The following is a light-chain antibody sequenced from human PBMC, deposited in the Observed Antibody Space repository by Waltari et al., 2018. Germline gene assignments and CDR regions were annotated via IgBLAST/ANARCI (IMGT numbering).Light chain of an antibody. CDR2: DTY. Sequence: IVLTQSPATLSLSPGERATLSCSVSQRVSRYLAWYQQKPGQAPRLLIYDTYNRPTGVPARFSGSGSGTDFTLTISSLEPEDFAVYYCQQRLTWPPLTFGGGTKVEMK. V-gene: IGKV3-11*01. J-gene: IGKJ4*01. CDR1: QRVSRY. CDR3: QQRLTWPPLT.